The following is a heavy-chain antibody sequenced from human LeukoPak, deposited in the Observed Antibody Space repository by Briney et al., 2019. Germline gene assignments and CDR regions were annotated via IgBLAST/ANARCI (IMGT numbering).Heavy chain of an antibody. CDR1: GGTFRSYA. Sequence: GSSVKVSCKASGGTFRSYAISWVRQAPGQGLEWMGGIIPIFGTANYAQKFQGRVTITTDESTSTAYMELSSLTSDDTALYYCARLMDNNYDGSAFDYWGQGTLVTVSS. CDR2: IIPIFGTA. CDR3: ARLMDNNYDGSAFDY. V-gene: IGHV1-69*05. J-gene: IGHJ4*02. D-gene: IGHD3-22*01.